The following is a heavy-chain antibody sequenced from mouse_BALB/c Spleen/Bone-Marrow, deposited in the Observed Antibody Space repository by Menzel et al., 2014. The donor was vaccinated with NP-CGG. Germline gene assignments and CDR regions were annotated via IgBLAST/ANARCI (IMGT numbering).Heavy chain of an antibody. CDR2: IRSENNNFAT. J-gene: IGHJ3*01. CDR3: VGYLFAY. D-gene: IGHD2-2*01. V-gene: IGHV10-1*02. Sequence: EVQRVESGGGLVQPKGSLKLSCAASGFTLNTYAMNWVRQAPGKGLEWVARIRSENNNFATYYADSVKDRFTISRDDSQSMLYLQMINLKTEDTAMYYCVGYLFAYWGQGTLVTVSA. CDR1: GFTLNTYA.